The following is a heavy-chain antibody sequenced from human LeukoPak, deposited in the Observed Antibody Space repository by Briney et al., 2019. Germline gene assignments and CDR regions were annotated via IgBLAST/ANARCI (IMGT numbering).Heavy chain of an antibody. J-gene: IGHJ5*02. CDR2: INPYNDDT. V-gene: IGHV1-18*01. CDR3: ARRVQPSLRYCSGSSCYKESWFDP. Sequence: ASVTVSCKASGYTFIGYGVSWVRQAPGQGLEWMGWINPYNDDTHYAQNLQGRVTMTTDTSTNTAFMELRSLISDDTAVYYCARRVQPSLRYCSGSSCYKESWFDPWGQGTLVTVSS. D-gene: IGHD2-15*01. CDR1: GYTFIGYG.